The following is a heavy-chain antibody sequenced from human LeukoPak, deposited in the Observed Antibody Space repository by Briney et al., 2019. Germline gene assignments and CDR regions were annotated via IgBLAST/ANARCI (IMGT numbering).Heavy chain of an antibody. CDR2: SYFSGST. D-gene: IGHD1-26*01. Sequence: SETLSLTCTVSGGSLSNHYWTWIRQPPGKGLEWIGYSYFSGSTNYNPSLKSRVTISVDTSNNRFSLRLNSVTAADTAVYYCARGGAFLTDWGQGTLVTVSS. CDR3: ARGGAFLTD. V-gene: IGHV4-59*08. CDR1: GGSLSNHY. J-gene: IGHJ4*02.